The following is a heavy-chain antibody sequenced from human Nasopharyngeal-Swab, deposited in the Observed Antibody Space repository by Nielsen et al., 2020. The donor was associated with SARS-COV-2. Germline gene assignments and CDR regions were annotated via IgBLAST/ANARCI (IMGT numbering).Heavy chain of an antibody. Sequence: SGPTLVKPTQTLTLTCTFSGFSLSTSGMCVSWIRQPPGKALEWLALIDWDDDKHYSTSLKTRLTISKDTSKNQVVLTMTNMDPVDTATYYCARIPGYSSGWYSGGMDVWGQGTTVTVSS. D-gene: IGHD6-19*01. J-gene: IGHJ6*02. CDR3: ARIPGYSSGWYSGGMDV. CDR2: IDWDDDK. V-gene: IGHV2-70*01. CDR1: GFSLSTSGMC.